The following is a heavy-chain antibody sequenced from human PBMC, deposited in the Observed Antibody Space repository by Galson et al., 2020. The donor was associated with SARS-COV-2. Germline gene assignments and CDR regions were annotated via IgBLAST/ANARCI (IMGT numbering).Heavy chain of an antibody. D-gene: IGHD6-6*01. V-gene: IGHV3-23*01. Sequence: TGGSLRLSCAASGFTFSSYAMSWVRQAPGKGLEWVSAISGSGGSTYYADSVKGRFTISRDNSKNTLYLQMNSLRAEDTAVYYCAKAEYSSSPLNYYYGMDVWGQGTTVTVSS. CDR1: GFTFSSYA. J-gene: IGHJ6*02. CDR2: ISGSGGST. CDR3: AKAEYSSSPLNYYYGMDV.